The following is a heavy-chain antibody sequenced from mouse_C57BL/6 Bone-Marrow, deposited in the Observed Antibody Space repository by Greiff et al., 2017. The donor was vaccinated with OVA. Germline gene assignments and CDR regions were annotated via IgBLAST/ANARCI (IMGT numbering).Heavy chain of an antibody. Sequence: QVQLKESGPGLVQPSQSLSITCTVSGFSLTSYGVHWVRQSPGKGLEWLGVIWSGGSTDYNAAFISRLSISKDNSKSQVFFKMNNLQADDTAIYYCARSTDWYFDVWGTGTTVTVSS. J-gene: IGHJ1*03. CDR2: IWSGGST. CDR3: ARSTDWYFDV. CDR1: GFSLTSYG. D-gene: IGHD1-1*01. V-gene: IGHV2-2*01.